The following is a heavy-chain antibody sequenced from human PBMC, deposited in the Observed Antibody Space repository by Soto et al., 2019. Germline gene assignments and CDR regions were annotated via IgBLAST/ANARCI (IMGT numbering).Heavy chain of an antibody. CDR1: GLTFSTYS. CDR3: ARHLFQSYYYDSSDSALGY. CDR2: ISSSSSTI. J-gene: IGHJ4*02. V-gene: IGHV3-48*02. D-gene: IGHD3-22*01. Sequence: GGSLRLSCAASGLTFSTYSMNWIRQAPGKGLEWVSYISSSSSTIYYADSVKGRFTISRDNAKDSLYLQMNSLRDEDTAVYYCARHLFQSYYYDSSDSALGYWGQGTLVTVSS.